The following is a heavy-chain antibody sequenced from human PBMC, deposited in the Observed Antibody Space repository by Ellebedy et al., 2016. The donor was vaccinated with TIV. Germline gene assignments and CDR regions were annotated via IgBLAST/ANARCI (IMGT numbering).Heavy chain of an antibody. J-gene: IGHJ3*02. Sequence: GGSLRLXXAASGFSFSTYGMHWVRQGPGKGLEWVTAILYDGSNEYYADSVKGRFIISRDNSKNTLYLQMNSLRAEDTAVYYCAKGCPGGGCSQSDAFDIWGQGTMVTVSS. CDR2: ILYDGSNE. V-gene: IGHV3-30*18. D-gene: IGHD2-15*01. CDR3: AKGCPGGGCSQSDAFDI. CDR1: GFSFSTYG.